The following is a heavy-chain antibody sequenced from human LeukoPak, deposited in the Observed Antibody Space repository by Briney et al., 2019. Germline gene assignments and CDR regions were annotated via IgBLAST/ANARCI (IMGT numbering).Heavy chain of an antibody. CDR3: ARNVVTYGSASSDIGC. CDR2: IYYSGST. CDR1: GDSISSYY. Sequence: SETLSLTCTVSGDSISSYYWSWIRQPPGKGLEWIGYIYYSGSTNYNPSLKSRVTISVDTSKNKFSLKLSSVTAADTAVYYCARNVVTYGSASSDIGCWGQGTLITVSS. V-gene: IGHV4-59*12. D-gene: IGHD3-10*01. J-gene: IGHJ4*02.